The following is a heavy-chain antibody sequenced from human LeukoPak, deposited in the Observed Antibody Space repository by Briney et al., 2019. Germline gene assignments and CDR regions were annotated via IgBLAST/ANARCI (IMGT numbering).Heavy chain of an antibody. D-gene: IGHD3-10*01. J-gene: IGHJ4*02. CDR3: TREVVRGVIINSRGDY. V-gene: IGHV3-49*03. CDR1: GFTFGDYA. CDR2: IRSKAYGGTT. Sequence: GGSLRLSCTASGFTFGDYAMSWFRQAPGKGLEWVGFIRSKAYGGTTEYAASVKGRFTISRDDSKSIAYLQMNSLKTEDTAVYYCTREVVRGVIINSRGDYWGQGTLVTVSS.